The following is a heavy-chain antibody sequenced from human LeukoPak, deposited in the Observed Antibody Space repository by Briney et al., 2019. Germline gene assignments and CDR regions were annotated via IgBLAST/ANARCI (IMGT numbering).Heavy chain of an antibody. Sequence: GGSLRLSCAASGFTFSSYAMSWVRQAPGKGLEWVSAISGSGGSTYYADSVKGRFTISRDNSKNTLYLQMNSLRAEDTAVYYCAKDYEDYDSSGYWDYWGQGTLVTVSS. V-gene: IGHV3-23*01. CDR2: ISGSGGST. J-gene: IGHJ4*02. D-gene: IGHD3-22*01. CDR3: AKDYEDYDSSGYWDY. CDR1: GFTFSSYA.